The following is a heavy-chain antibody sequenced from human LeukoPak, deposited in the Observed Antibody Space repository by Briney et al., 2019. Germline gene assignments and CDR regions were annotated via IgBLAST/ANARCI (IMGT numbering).Heavy chain of an antibody. CDR2: FDPEDGET. Sequence: ASVKVSCKVSGYTLTELSMDWVRQAPGKGLEWMGGFDPEDGETIYAQKFQGRVTMTEDTSTDTAYMELSSLRSEDTAVYYCATGRRENGGFDYWGQGTLVTVSS. CDR3: ATGRRENGGFDY. J-gene: IGHJ4*02. D-gene: IGHD1-1*01. V-gene: IGHV1-24*01. CDR1: GYTLTELS.